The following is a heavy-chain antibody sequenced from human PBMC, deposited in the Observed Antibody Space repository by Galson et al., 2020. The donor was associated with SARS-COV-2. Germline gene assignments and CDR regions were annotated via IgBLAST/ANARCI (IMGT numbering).Heavy chain of an antibody. CDR3: AKSPRDYGPSMGYYNDDY. J-gene: IGHJ4*02. D-gene: IGHD3-9*01. V-gene: IGHV3-23*01. Sequence: GETQRPYCAASGFIVSNYAMNWVRQAPGKGQAPVTSLSGSGTLTYYADPVKGRLTISSDSSKRPLFLPMNSLGVEDTAVYYCAKSPRDYGPSMGYYNDDYWGQGTLVTVSS. CDR1: GFIVSNYA. CDR2: LSGSGTLT.